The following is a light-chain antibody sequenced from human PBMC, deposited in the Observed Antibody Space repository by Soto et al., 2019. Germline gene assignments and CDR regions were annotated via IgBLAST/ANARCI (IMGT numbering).Light chain of an antibody. Sequence: DIQMTQSPSTLSASVGDRVTITCRASQSVSSWLAWYQQRPGKAPQLLIYKASSLQSGVPSRFSGSGSGTEFTLSISILHPADVATYYCQQYYSYSSMYTFGQGARLEIK. CDR3: QQYYSYSSMYT. CDR2: KAS. CDR1: QSVSSW. V-gene: IGKV1-5*03. J-gene: IGKJ2*01.